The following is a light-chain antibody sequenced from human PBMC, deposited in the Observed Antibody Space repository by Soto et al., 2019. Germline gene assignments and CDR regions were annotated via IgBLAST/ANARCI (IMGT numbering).Light chain of an antibody. CDR1: SSNIGSNA. CDR3: AAWDDSLREV. Sequence: QSVLTQPPSASATPGQRVTISCSGSSSNIGSNAVNWYQQFPGTAPKLLIYNNNQRPSGVPDRFSGSKSGTSASLAISGLQSGEEADYYCAAWDDSLREVFGTGTKLTVL. CDR2: NNN. J-gene: IGLJ1*01. V-gene: IGLV1-44*01.